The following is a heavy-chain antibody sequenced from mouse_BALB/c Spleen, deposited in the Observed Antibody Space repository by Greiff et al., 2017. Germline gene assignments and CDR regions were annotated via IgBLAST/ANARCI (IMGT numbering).Heavy chain of an antibody. CDR1: GFSLTSYG. Sequence: VQLQQSGPGLVAPSQSLSITCTVSGFSLTSYGVHWVRQPPGKGLEWLGVIWAGGSTNYNSALMSRLSISKDNPKSQVFLKMNSLQTDDTAMYYCARDDQGFAYWGQGTLVTVSA. CDR2: IWAGGST. J-gene: IGHJ3*01. V-gene: IGHV2-9*02. CDR3: ARDDQGFAY.